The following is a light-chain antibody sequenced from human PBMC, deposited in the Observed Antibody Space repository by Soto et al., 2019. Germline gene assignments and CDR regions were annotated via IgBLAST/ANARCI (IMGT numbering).Light chain of an antibody. V-gene: IGLV2-14*03. CDR1: SRDVGGYDY. CDR3: SSYSSSSTLVV. Sequence: QSALTQPDSVSGSPGQSITISCTGTSRDVGGYDYVSWYQQYPGKAPKLMIYDVSNRPSGVSNRFSGSKSGKTASLTISGLQAEDEAVYYCSSYSSSSTLVVFGGGTKLTVL. J-gene: IGLJ2*01. CDR2: DVS.